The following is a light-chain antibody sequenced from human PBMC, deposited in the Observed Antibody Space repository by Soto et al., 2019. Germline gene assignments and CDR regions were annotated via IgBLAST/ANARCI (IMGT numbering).Light chain of an antibody. V-gene: IGKV2-28*01. Sequence: VMTQSPLSLPVTLGQPASISCRSSRNLLQSHGYYYLDWYVQTPGXSPXLLIYFGSNRAPGVPDRFSGSGSGTDFTLKINRVEAEDAGTYYCMQALQRLTFGQGTRLEIK. CDR3: MQALQRLT. CDR2: FGS. J-gene: IGKJ5*01. CDR1: RNLLQSHGYYY.